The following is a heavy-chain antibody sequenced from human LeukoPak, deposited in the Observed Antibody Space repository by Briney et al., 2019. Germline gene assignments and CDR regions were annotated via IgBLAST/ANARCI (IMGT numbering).Heavy chain of an antibody. CDR3: AREDYYDSGSNDY. CDR1: GYSFTGYY. Sequence: ASVKVSCKASGYSFTGYYMHWVRPAPGQGLEWMGWMNPNSGNTAYAQKFQGRVTITRNTSISTAYMELSSLRSEDTAVYYCAREDYYDSGSNDYWGQGTLVTVSS. D-gene: IGHD3-22*01. CDR2: MNPNSGNT. J-gene: IGHJ4*02. V-gene: IGHV1-8*03.